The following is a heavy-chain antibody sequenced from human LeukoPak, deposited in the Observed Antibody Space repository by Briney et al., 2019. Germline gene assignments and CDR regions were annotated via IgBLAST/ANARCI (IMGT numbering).Heavy chain of an antibody. D-gene: IGHD6-13*01. CDR3: ARTIAAAGYYYYYGMDV. J-gene: IGHJ6*02. V-gene: IGHV4-34*01. Sequence: PSETLSLTCAVYGGSFSGYYWSWIRQPPGKGLEWIGEINHSGSTNYNPSLKSRVTISVDTSKNQSSLKLSSVTAADTAVYYCARTIAAAGYYYYYGMDVWGRGTTVTVSS. CDR2: INHSGST. CDR1: GGSFSGYY.